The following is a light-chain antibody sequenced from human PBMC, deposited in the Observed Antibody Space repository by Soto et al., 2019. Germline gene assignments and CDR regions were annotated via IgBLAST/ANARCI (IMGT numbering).Light chain of an antibody. CDR1: SSKIGNNY. Sequence: QSVLTQPPSVSAAPGQKVTISCSGSSSKIGNNYVSWYQQLPGTAPKLLIYDNNKRPSGIPDRFSGSKSGTSATLGITGLQTGDEADYYCGTWDSSLSAYVSGTGTKVPVL. CDR3: GTWDSSLSAYV. V-gene: IGLV1-51*01. J-gene: IGLJ1*01. CDR2: DNN.